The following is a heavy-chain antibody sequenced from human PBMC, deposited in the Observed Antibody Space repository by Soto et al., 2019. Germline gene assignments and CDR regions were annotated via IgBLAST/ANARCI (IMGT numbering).Heavy chain of an antibody. CDR1: GGTFSSYA. V-gene: IGHV1-69*06. Sequence: SSVKVSCKASGGTFSSYAISWVRQAPGQGLEWMGGIIPIFGTANYEQKFQGRVTITADKSTSTAYMELSSLRSEDTAVYYCARDVTVAGYYYYYYGMDVWGQGTTVTVSS. CDR3: ARDVTVAGYYYYYYGMDV. D-gene: IGHD6-19*01. J-gene: IGHJ6*02. CDR2: IIPIFGTA.